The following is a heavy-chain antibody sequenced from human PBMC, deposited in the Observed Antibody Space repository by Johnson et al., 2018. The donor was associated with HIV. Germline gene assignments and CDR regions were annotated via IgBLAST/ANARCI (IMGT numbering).Heavy chain of an antibody. CDR1: GFTFSNYG. Sequence: QVQLVESGGGVVQPGRSLRLSCAASGFTFSNYGMHWVRQAPGKGLEWVAFIRYDGSNKYYADSVKGRFTITRDNVKNSLYMQMNSLRVEDTAVYFFARDKGPDAAMVGDAFDIWGQGTLVTVSS. V-gene: IGHV3-33*08. CDR2: IRYDGSNK. J-gene: IGHJ3*02. CDR3: ARDKGPDAAMVGDAFDI. D-gene: IGHD5-18*01.